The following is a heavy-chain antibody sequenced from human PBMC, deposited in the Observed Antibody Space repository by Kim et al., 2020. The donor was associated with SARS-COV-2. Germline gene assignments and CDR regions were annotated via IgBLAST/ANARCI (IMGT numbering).Heavy chain of an antibody. D-gene: IGHD6-13*01. CDR3: ARAASSSSPIDY. J-gene: IGHJ4*02. CDR2: ISSYNGNT. Sequence: ASVKVSCKASGYTFTSYGISWVRQAPGQGLEWMGWISSYNGNTNYAQKLQDRVTMTTDTSTTTAYMELRSLRSDDTAVYYCARAASSSSPIDYWGQGTLVTVSS. V-gene: IGHV1-18*01. CDR1: GYTFTSYG.